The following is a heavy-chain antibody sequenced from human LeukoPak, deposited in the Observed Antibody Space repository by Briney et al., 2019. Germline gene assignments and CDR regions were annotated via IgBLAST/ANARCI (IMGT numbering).Heavy chain of an antibody. CDR1: GGSISSYY. CDR3: AGVPTMRAYNWFDP. D-gene: IGHD4/OR15-4a*01. CDR2: IYYSGST. J-gene: IGHJ5*02. V-gene: IGHV4-59*01. Sequence: SETLSLTCTVSGGSISSYYWSWIRQPPGKGLEWIGYIYYSGSTNYNPSLKSRVTISVDTSKNQFSLKLSSVTAADTAVYYCAGVPTMRAYNWFDPWGQGTLVTVSS.